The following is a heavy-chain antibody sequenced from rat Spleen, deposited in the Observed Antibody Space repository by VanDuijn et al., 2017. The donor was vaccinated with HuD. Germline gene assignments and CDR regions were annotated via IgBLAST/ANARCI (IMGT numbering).Heavy chain of an antibody. CDR3: ARSVFDY. V-gene: IGHV5-7*01. J-gene: IGHJ2*01. Sequence: EVQLVESGGGLVQPGRSLKLSCAASGFTFSDYDMAWVRQAPTKGLDWVASISYDGYNTYYRDSVKGRFTISRDNAKSTLYLQMDSLRSEDTATYYCARSVFDYWGQGVMVTVSS. CDR2: ISYDGYNT. CDR1: GFTFSDYD.